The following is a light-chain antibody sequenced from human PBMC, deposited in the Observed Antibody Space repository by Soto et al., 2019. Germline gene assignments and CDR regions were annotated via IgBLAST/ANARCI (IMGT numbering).Light chain of an antibody. J-gene: IGKJ2*01. Sequence: EIVLTQSPGTLSLSPGERATLSCRASQSVSSSYLAWYQQKPGQAPRLLIYGASSRATGIPDRFSGSGSGTDFTVTISRLEHEDFAVYYCQQYGSSPIFGQGTKLEIK. CDR1: QSVSSSY. V-gene: IGKV3-20*01. CDR3: QQYGSSPI. CDR2: GAS.